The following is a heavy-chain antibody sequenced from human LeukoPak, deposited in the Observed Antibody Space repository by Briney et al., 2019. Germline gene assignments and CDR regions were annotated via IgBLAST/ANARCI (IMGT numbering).Heavy chain of an antibody. CDR2: INHSGGT. CDR1: GGSFSGYY. CDR3: ARRSTVPAANFDY. J-gene: IGHJ4*02. D-gene: IGHD2-2*01. Sequence: KPSETLSLTCAVYGGSFSGYYWSWIRQPPGKGLEWIGEINHSGGTNCNPSLKSRVTISVDTSKNQFSLKLSSVTAADTAVYYCARRSTVPAANFDYWGQGTLVTVSS. V-gene: IGHV4-34*01.